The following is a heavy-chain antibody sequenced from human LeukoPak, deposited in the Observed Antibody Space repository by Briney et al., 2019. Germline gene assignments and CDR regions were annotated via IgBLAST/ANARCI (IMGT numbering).Heavy chain of an antibody. CDR2: IYWDDDK. Sequence: ESGPTLVNPTQTLTLTCTFSGFSLSTSGVGVGWIRQPTGKALEWLALIYWDDDKRYSPSLKSRLTITKDTSKNQVVLTMTNMDPVDTATYCCAHLVRAAAGTAFDYWGQGTLVTVSS. V-gene: IGHV2-5*02. D-gene: IGHD6-13*01. CDR3: AHLVRAAAGTAFDY. J-gene: IGHJ4*02. CDR1: GFSLSTSGVG.